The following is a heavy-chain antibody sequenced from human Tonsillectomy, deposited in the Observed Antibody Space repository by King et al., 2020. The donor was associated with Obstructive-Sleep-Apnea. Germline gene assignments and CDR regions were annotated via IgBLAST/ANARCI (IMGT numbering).Heavy chain of an antibody. J-gene: IGHJ4*02. CDR2: TNELGSDK. V-gene: IGHV3-7*03. CDR1: GFNFGAYW. D-gene: IGHD3-22*01. Sequence: VQLVESGGGLVQPGGSLRLSCAASGFNFGAYWMSWVRQVPGKGLEWVANTNELGSDKYYAYSVKGRFTISRDNAKNELYLQFSSLRVEDTAVFYCARDDYDSSGYFVYWGQGAQVTVTS. CDR3: ARDDYDSSGYFVY.